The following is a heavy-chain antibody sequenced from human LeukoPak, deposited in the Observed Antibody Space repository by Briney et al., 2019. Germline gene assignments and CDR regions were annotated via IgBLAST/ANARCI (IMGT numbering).Heavy chain of an antibody. D-gene: IGHD3-22*01. J-gene: IGHJ4*02. CDR2: IHMSGST. Sequence: GSLRLSCAASGFIFSNYNMNWIRQPAGKGLEWIGRIHMSGSTNYNPSLRSRVAISMDNSKNQFSLKLKSVTAADTAVYYCARDDSSRDDSGGYHYWGQGTLVTISS. V-gene: IGHV4-4*07. CDR3: ARDDSSRDDSGGYHY. CDR1: GFIFSNYN.